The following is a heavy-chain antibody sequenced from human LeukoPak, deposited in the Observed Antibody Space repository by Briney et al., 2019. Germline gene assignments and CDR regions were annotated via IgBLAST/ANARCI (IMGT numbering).Heavy chain of an antibody. CDR2: INPNSGGT. CDR1: GYTFTGYY. V-gene: IGHV1-2*04. J-gene: IGHJ3*02. Sequence: ASVKVSCKASGYTFTGYYMHWVRQAPGQGLEWMGWINPNSGGTNYAQKFQGWVTMTRDTSISTAYMELSRLRSDDTAVYYCAREIKYYYGSGSYKDAFDIWGQGTMVTVSS. CDR3: AREIKYYYGSGSYKDAFDI. D-gene: IGHD3-10*01.